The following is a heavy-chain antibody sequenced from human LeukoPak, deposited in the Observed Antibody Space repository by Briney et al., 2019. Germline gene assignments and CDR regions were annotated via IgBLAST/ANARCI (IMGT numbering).Heavy chain of an antibody. CDR3: AKGKTGSCYSAVHY. Sequence: PGGSLRLSCAASGFTFSSYAMGWVRQAPGKGLEWVSVIRENGGSTFYADSVKGRFTISRDDSKKTLYLQMNSLRAEDTAIYRCAKGKTGSCYSAVHYWGQGTLVTVSS. CDR1: GFTFSSYA. V-gene: IGHV3-23*01. CDR2: IRENGGST. J-gene: IGHJ4*02. D-gene: IGHD2-15*01.